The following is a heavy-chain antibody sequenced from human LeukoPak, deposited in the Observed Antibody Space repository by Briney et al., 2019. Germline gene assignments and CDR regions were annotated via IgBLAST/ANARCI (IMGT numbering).Heavy chain of an antibody. D-gene: IGHD6-13*01. CDR2: IRYDGSNK. CDR1: GFTFSSYG. Sequence: GGSLRLSCAASGFTFSSYGMHWVRQAPGKGLEWVAFIRYDGSNKYYADSVKGRFTISRDNSKNTLYLQMNSLRAEDTAVYYCAKDRGLTYSSSWYFDYWGQGTLVTVSS. CDR3: AKDRGLTYSSSWYFDY. V-gene: IGHV3-30*02. J-gene: IGHJ4*02.